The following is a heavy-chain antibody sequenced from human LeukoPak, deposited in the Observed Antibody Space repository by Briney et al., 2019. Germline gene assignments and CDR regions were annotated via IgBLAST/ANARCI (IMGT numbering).Heavy chain of an antibody. Sequence: SETLSLTCTVSGGSISSYYWSWIRHPPGKGLEWIGYIYYSGSTNYNPSLKSRVTISVDTSKNQFSLKLSSVTAADTAVYYCARVTVVRGVIITSEAFDIWGQGTMVTVSS. CDR2: IYYSGST. CDR3: ARVTVVRGVIITSEAFDI. D-gene: IGHD3-10*01. J-gene: IGHJ3*02. V-gene: IGHV4-59*01. CDR1: GGSISSYY.